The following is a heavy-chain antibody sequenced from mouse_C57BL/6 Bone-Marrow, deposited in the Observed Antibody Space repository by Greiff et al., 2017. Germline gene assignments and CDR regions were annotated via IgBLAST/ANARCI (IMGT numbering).Heavy chain of an antibody. D-gene: IGHD2-3*01. V-gene: IGHV1-50*01. CDR1: GYTFTSYW. CDR3: ARCDDGYYGYAMDY. J-gene: IGHJ4*01. CDR2: IDPSDSYT. Sequence: QVQLQQPGAELVKPGASVKLSCKASGYTFTSYWMQWVKQRPGQGLEWIGEIDPSDSYTNYNQKFKGKATLTVDTSSSTAYMQLSSLTSEDSAVYYCARCDDGYYGYAMDYWGQGTSVTVSS.